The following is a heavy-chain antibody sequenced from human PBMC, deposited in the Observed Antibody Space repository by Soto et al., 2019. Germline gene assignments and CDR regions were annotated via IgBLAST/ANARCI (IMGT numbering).Heavy chain of an antibody. CDR1: GYTFTTYA. D-gene: IGHD3-3*01. V-gene: IGHV1-8*02. CDR3: ATHQTITIFGVVIRTAGDWFDP. Sequence: ASVKVSCKASGYTFTTYAIHWVRQAPGQGLEWMGWINPNSGNTGYSQRFQGRVTMTRNTSISTAYMELSSLRSEDTAVYYCATHQTITIFGVVIRTAGDWFDPWGQGTLVTVSS. CDR2: INPNSGNT. J-gene: IGHJ5*02.